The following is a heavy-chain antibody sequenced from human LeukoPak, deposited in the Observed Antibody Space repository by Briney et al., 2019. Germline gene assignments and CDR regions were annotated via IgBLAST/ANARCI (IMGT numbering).Heavy chain of an antibody. CDR1: GGSISSSSHY. Sequence: PSETLSLTCTVSGGSISSSSHYWGWIRQPPGKGLEWIGSIYYSGSTYYNPSLKSRVTISVDTSKNQFSLKLSSVTAADTAVYYCARAGGCSGGSCYSGEFDYWGQGTLVTVSS. D-gene: IGHD2-15*01. V-gene: IGHV4-39*07. CDR2: IYYSGST. CDR3: ARAGGCSGGSCYSGEFDY. J-gene: IGHJ4*02.